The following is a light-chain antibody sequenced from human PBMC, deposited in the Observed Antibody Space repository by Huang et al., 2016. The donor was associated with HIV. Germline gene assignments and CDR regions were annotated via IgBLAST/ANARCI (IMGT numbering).Light chain of an antibody. V-gene: IGKV1-6*01. CDR2: AAR. J-gene: IGKJ5*01. Sequence: AVQLTQFPPSLSASVGDRVTITCRASQDIRTSLDWYQHKPGKAPILLISAARNLQSCVSSRFSGHSAGSYFTLFISSLQPEYAATYYCQQLHEYPITFGRGTRLDIK. CDR1: QDIRTS. CDR3: QQLHEYPIT.